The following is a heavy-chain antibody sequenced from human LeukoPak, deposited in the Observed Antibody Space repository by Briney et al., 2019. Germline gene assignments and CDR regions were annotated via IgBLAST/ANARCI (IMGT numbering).Heavy chain of an antibody. CDR1: GFTFSSYG. J-gene: IGHJ4*02. V-gene: IGHV3-30*18. Sequence: GGSLRLSCAASGFTFSSYGMHWVRQAPGKGLEGVAVISYDGSNKYYADSVKGRFTISRDKSKNTLNLQMNSLRAEDTAVYYCAKDRGSGSYYGGDYWGQGTLVTVSS. CDR2: ISYDGSNK. CDR3: AKDRGSGSYYGGDY. D-gene: IGHD3-10*01.